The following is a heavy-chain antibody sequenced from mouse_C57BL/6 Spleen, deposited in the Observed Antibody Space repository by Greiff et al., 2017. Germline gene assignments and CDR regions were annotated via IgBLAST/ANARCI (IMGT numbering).Heavy chain of an antibody. CDR1: GFTFSSYA. CDR3: TRDTLYSYYAMDY. CDR2: ISSGGDYI. D-gene: IGHD2-1*01. J-gene: IGHJ4*01. V-gene: IGHV5-9-1*02. Sequence: EVHLVESGEGLVKPGGSLKLSCAASGFTFSSYAMSWVRQTPEKRLEWVAYISSGGDYIYYADTVKGRFTISRDNARNTLYLQMSSLKSEDTAMYYCTRDTLYSYYAMDYWGQGTSVTVSS.